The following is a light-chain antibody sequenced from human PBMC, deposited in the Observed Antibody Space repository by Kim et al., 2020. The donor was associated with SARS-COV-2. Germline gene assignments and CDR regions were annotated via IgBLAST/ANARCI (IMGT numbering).Light chain of an antibody. V-gene: IGKV3-20*01. Sequence: SPGEGATLSCWASHTVNNNKVAWYQQKGGQAPRLLVYGASNRAPGVPDRFTGSGSGAGFTLIISRLEPEDFATYYCHQYGSSPLTFGQGTKVDIK. CDR3: HQYGSSPLT. J-gene: IGKJ2*01. CDR1: HTVNNNK. CDR2: GAS.